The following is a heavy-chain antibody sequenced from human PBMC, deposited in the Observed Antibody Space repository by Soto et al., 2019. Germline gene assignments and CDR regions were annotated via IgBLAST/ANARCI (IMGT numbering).Heavy chain of an antibody. J-gene: IGHJ4*02. Sequence: PGGSLRLSCAASGFTFSSYGIHWVRQAPGKGLEWVAVISYDGSNKYYADSVKGRFTISRDNSKNTLYLQMNSLRAEDTAVYYCANGYSGTSYFDYWGQGTLVTVSS. CDR3: ANGYSGTSYFDY. V-gene: IGHV3-30*18. D-gene: IGHD1-26*01. CDR2: ISYDGSNK. CDR1: GFTFSSYG.